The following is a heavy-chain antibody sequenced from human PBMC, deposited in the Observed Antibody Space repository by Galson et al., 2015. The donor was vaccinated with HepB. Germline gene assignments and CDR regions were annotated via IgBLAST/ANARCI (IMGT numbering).Heavy chain of an antibody. D-gene: IGHD6-19*01. CDR3: AKREDVVTGTESYFSD. J-gene: IGHJ4*02. Sequence: LSCAVSGLTFSSQALSWVRQAPGKGLEWVSGISRTGSRTDYADSVKGRFTISRDNSNNILYLHMNSLGVEDTAFYYCAKREDVVTGTESYFSDWGQGILVTVSS. CDR1: GLTFSSQA. V-gene: IGHV3-23*01. CDR2: ISRTGSRT.